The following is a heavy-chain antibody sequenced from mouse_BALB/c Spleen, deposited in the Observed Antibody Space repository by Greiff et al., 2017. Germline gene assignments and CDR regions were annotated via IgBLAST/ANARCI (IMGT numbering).Heavy chain of an antibody. CDR1: GFTFSSFG. D-gene: IGHD2-4*01. J-gene: IGHJ4*01. V-gene: IGHV5-17*02. CDR2: ISSGSSTI. CDR3: AREDDYDEDAMDY. Sequence: VQLKESGGGLVQPGGSRKLSCAASGFTFSSFGMHWVRQAPEKGLEWVAYISSGSSTIYYADTVKGRFTISRDNPKNTLFLQMTSLRSEDTAMYDCAREDDYDEDAMDYWGQGTSVTVSS.